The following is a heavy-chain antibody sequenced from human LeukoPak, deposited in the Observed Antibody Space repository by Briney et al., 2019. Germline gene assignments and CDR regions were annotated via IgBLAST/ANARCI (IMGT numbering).Heavy chain of an antibody. J-gene: IGHJ4*02. CDR3: AREVVATTAGDY. CDR2: INPRDGET. V-gene: IGHV1-2*06. CDR1: GYNFAGYY. D-gene: IGHD5-12*01. Sequence: ASVKVSCKASGYNFAGYYIHWVRQAPGQGLEWMGRINPRDGETNYAQKFQGRVTMTRDTSISTAYMELSRLRSDDTAVYYCAREVVATTAGDYWGQGTLVTVSS.